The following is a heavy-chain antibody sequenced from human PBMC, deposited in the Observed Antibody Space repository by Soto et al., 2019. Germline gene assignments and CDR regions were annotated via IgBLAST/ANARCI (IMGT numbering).Heavy chain of an antibody. D-gene: IGHD3-22*01. Sequence: SVKVSCKASGGTFSSYAISWVRQAPGQGLEWMGGIIPIFGTANYAQKFQGRVTITADESTSTAYMELSSLRSEDTAVYYCAREKTIGGYYQMFDYWGQGTLVTVSS. CDR1: GGTFSSYA. CDR3: AREKTIGGYYQMFDY. V-gene: IGHV1-69*13. J-gene: IGHJ4*02. CDR2: IIPIFGTA.